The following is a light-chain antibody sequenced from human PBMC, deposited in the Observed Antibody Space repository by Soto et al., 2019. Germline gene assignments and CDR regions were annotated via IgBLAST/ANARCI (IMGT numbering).Light chain of an antibody. CDR2: GNS. Sequence: QSALTQPPSVSGAPGQRVTISCTGSSSNIGAGYDVHWYQQLPGTAPKLLIYGNSNRPSGVSDRFSGSKSGTSASLAITGLQDEDEEDYYCQSYDSSLSGSVFGGGTKLTVL. CDR3: QSYDSSLSGSV. CDR1: SSNIGAGYD. J-gene: IGLJ2*01. V-gene: IGLV1-40*01.